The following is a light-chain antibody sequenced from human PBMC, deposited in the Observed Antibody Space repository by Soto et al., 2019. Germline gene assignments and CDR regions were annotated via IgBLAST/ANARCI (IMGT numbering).Light chain of an antibody. V-gene: IGKV3-20*01. CDR1: QSVSSSY. J-gene: IGKJ1*01. CDR3: QQYGSSQWT. CDR2: GAS. Sequence: EIVLTQSPGTLSLSPGERATLSCRASQSVSSSYLAWYQQKPGQAPRLLIYGASSRATGIPDRFSGSGSGTDFTLNISRLQPEDCAGYYCQQYGSSQWTFGQGTKVEIK.